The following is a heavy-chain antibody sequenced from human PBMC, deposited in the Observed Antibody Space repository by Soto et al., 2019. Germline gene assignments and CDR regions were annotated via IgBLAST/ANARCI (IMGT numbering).Heavy chain of an antibody. Sequence: QVQLVESGGGVVQPGRSLRLSCAASGFIFNTDGMHWVRQAPGKGLEWVAVISYDGSNKYYAGSVKGRLTISRDNSKNQLSMKVNSLTAEYTAVYYCAKGQRCSTTSCYFYYYGMDVWGQGTKVAVSS. J-gene: IGHJ6*02. CDR2: ISYDGSNK. CDR3: AKGQRCSTTSCYFYYYGMDV. D-gene: IGHD2-2*01. CDR1: GFIFNTDG. V-gene: IGHV3-30*18.